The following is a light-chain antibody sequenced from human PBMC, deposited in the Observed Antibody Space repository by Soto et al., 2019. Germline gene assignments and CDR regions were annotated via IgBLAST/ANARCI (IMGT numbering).Light chain of an antibody. CDR1: SSDVGGYNY. V-gene: IGLV2-14*01. CDR3: NSYASSSTSV. J-gene: IGLJ1*01. Sequence: QSVLTQPASVSGSPGQSITISCTGTSSDVGGYNYVSWYQQHPGKAPKLMIYEVSNRPSGVSNRFSGSKSGNTASLTISGLQAEDEADYYCNSYASSSTSVFGTGTKVT. CDR2: EVS.